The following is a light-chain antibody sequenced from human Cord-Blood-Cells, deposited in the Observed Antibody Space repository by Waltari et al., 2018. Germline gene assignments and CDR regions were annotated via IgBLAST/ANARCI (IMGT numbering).Light chain of an antibody. J-gene: IGLJ3*02. CDR2: GNR. CDR3: QSYDSSLSGWV. V-gene: IGLV1-40*01. Sequence: QSVLTQPPSVSGAPGQRVTISCTGSSSNIGAGYDVHWYQQLPGTAPKPLIYGNRNRPPGVPDRFSGSKSGTSASLAITGLQAEDEADYYCQSYDSSLSGWVFGGGTKLTVL. CDR1: SSNIGAGYD.